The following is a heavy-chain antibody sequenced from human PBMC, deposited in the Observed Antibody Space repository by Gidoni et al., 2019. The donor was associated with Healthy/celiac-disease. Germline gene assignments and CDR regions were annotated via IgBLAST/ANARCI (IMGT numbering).Heavy chain of an antibody. D-gene: IGHD1-26*01. V-gene: IGHV4-59*01. CDR2: VYYSGST. CDR1: GGSISSYY. Sequence: QVQLKESGPGLVKTSETLSLTCNGSGGSISSYYWSLIRPPPGKGLEWVWDVYYSGSTNYNPSLKSRVTISVDTSKNQFSLKLSSVTAADTAVYYCAREQNVGATAFAYWCQGTLVTVSS. J-gene: IGHJ4*02. CDR3: AREQNVGATAFAY.